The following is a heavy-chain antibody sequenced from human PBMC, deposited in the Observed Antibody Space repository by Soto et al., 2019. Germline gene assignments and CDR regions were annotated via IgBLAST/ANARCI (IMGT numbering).Heavy chain of an antibody. Sequence: LRLSFAASGFTFISYWMSWVRQAPGKGLEWVANIKQDGSEKYYVDSVKGRFTISRDNAKNSLYLQMNSLRAEGTAVYYCARDQRSGSYRQDASDIWGQGTMVTVSS. V-gene: IGHV3-7*01. D-gene: IGHD1-26*01. CDR2: IKQDGSEK. CDR1: GFTFISYW. CDR3: ARDQRSGSYRQDASDI. J-gene: IGHJ3*02.